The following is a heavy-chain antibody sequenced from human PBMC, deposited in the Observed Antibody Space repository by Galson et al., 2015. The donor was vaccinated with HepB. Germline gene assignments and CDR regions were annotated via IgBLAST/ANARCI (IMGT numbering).Heavy chain of an antibody. CDR1: GYTFTSYA. V-gene: IGHV7-4-1*02. J-gene: IGHJ6*02. CDR2: INTNTGNP. CDR3: ASTSTVADGLGMDV. Sequence: SGYTFTSYALNWVRQAPGQGLEWMGWINTNTGNPGYAQGFTGRFVFSLDTSVSTAHLQISSLKAEDTAVYYCASTSTVADGLGMDVWSQGTAVTVSS. D-gene: IGHD4-11*01.